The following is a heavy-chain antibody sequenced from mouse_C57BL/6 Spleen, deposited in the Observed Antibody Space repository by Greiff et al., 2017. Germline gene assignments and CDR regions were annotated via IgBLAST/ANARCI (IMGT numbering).Heavy chain of an antibody. CDR3: VSPYDYDGAWFAY. V-gene: IGHV10-1*01. D-gene: IGHD2-4*01. CDR1: GFSFNTYA. Sequence: EVQLQESGGGLVQPKGSLKLSCAASGFSFNTYAMNWVRQAPGKGLEWVARIRSKSNNYATYYADSVKDRFTISRDDSESMLYLQMNNLTTEDTAMYYCVSPYDYDGAWFAYWGQGTLVTVSA. J-gene: IGHJ3*01. CDR2: IRSKSNNYAT.